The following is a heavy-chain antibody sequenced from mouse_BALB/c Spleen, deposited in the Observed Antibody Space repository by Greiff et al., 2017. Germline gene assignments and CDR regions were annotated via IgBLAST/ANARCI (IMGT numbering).Heavy chain of an antibody. J-gene: IGHJ2*01. CDR1: GFNIKDYY. CDR3: NGYYGSSYKDY. D-gene: IGHD1-1*01. V-gene: IGHV14-4*02. Sequence: VQLQQSGAELVRSGASVKLSCTASGFNIKDYYMHWVKQRPEQGLEWIGWIDPENGDTEYAPKFQGKATMTADTSSNTAYLQLSSLTSEDTAVYYCNGYYGSSYKDYWGQGTTRTVSS. CDR2: IDPENGDT.